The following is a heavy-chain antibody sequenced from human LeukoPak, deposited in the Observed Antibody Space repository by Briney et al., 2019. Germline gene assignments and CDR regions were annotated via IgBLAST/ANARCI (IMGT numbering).Heavy chain of an antibody. V-gene: IGHV3-7*01. CDR3: ANIYDILTGWAFDI. CDR1: GFTFSSYW. CDR2: IKGDGSEK. D-gene: IGHD3-9*01. Sequence: PGGSLRLSCAASGFTFSSYWMTWVRQAPGKGLEWVGNIKGDGSEKYYVDSVKGRFTISRDNAKNSLYLQMNSLRAEDTAVYYCANIYDILTGWAFDIWGQGTMVTVSS. J-gene: IGHJ3*02.